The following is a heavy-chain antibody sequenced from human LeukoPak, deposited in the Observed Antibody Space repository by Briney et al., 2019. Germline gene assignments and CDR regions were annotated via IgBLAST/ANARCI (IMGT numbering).Heavy chain of an antibody. J-gene: IGHJ4*02. V-gene: IGHV3-74*01. CDR2: INSDGSST. CDR3: ARDRYAGPFDY. Sequence: PGGSLRLSCAASGFTFSSYWMYWVRQAPGKGLVWVSRINSDGSSTSYADSVKGRFTISRDNAKNTLYLQMNSLRAEDTAVYYCARDRYAGPFDYWGQGTLVTVSS. CDR1: GFTFSSYW. D-gene: IGHD5-12*01.